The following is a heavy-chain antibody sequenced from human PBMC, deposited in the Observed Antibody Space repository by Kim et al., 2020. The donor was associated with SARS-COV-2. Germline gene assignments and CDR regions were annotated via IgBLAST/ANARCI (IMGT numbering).Heavy chain of an antibody. V-gene: IGHV3-23*01. Sequence: GGSLRLSCAASGFTFSSYAMSWVRQAPGKGLEWVSIISGSGGSTYYTDSVRGRFTIARDESQNTLSLQMDSLRAEDTAVYYCATFYYGMDVWGQGTTVTVSS. CDR2: ISGSGGST. J-gene: IGHJ6*02. D-gene: IGHD3-16*01. CDR1: GFTFSSYA. CDR3: ATFYYGMDV.